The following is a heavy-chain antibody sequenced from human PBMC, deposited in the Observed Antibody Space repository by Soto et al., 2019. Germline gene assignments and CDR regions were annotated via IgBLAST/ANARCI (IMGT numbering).Heavy chain of an antibody. Sequence: QVQLQESGPGLVKPSQTLSLICTVSGGSISSGDYYWSWIRQPPGKGLEWIGYIYYSGTTYYNPSPRRRVTTSVDMSKNQFSLKLSSMTAADTAVYYCASLNTPMVAIDYWGQGTLVTVSS. CDR3: ASLNTPMVAIDY. CDR2: IYYSGTT. J-gene: IGHJ4*02. V-gene: IGHV4-30-4*01. D-gene: IGHD5-18*01. CDR1: GGSISSGDYY.